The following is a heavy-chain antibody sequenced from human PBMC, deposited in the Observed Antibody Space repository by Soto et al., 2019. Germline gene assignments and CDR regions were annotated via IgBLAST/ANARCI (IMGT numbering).Heavy chain of an antibody. D-gene: IGHD3-10*01. V-gene: IGHV1-3*01. CDR2: INAGNGNT. Sequence: GASVKVSCKASGYTFTSYAMHWVRQAPGQRLEWMGWINAGNGNTKYSQKFQGRVTITRDTSASTAYMELSSLRSEDTAVYYCARDYYGSARYYYYYMDVWGKGTTVTVSS. J-gene: IGHJ6*03. CDR3: ARDYYGSARYYYYYMDV. CDR1: GYTFTSYA.